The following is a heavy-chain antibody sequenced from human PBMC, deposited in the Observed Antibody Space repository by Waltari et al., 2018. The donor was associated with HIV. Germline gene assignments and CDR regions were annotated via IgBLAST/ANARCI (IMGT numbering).Heavy chain of an antibody. J-gene: IGHJ6*02. V-gene: IGHV3-33*01. CDR3: ARGVHDFYYGMDV. Sequence: QVQLVESGGGVVQPGRSLRLSCAVSGFTFSSYGMHWVRKAPGKGLGWVAVIWYEGSKKYYANSVKARFTITRDNSKNTLYLQMNSLRDEDTAVYYCARGVHDFYYGMDVWGQGTSVTVSS. CDR2: IWYEGSKK. CDR1: GFTFSSYG.